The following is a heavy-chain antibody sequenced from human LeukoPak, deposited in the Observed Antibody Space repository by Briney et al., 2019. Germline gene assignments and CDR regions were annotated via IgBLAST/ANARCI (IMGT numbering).Heavy chain of an antibody. CDR1: GFTFSSNA. V-gene: IGHV3-23*01. Sequence: PGGSLRLSCAASGFTFSSNAMTWVRQAPGEGLEWVSTITGSDDTTYYADSVKGRFTISRDYSKNTVHLQLNNLRAEDTAMSYCAKGPQLYSGYHPDYWGQGTLVTVSS. CDR2: ITGSDDTT. J-gene: IGHJ4*02. D-gene: IGHD5-12*01. CDR3: AKGPQLYSGYHPDY.